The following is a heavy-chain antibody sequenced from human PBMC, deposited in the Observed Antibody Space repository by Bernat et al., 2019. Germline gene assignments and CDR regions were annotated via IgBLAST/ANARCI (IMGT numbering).Heavy chain of an antibody. Sequence: QVQLVESGGGVVQPGRSLRLSCAASGFTFSSYGMHWVRQAPGKGLEWVAVIWYDGSNKYYADSMKGRFTISRDNSKNTLYLQMNSLRAEDTAVYYCARGGGLEMATISPSDYWGQGTLVTVSS. CDR1: GFTFSSYG. CDR2: IWYDGSNK. CDR3: ARGGGLEMATISPSDY. D-gene: IGHD5-24*01. V-gene: IGHV3-33*01. J-gene: IGHJ4*02.